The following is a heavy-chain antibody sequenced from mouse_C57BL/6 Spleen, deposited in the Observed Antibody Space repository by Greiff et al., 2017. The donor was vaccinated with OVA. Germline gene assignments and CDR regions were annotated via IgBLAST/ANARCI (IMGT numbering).Heavy chain of an antibody. CDR3: ARRGRYYYGSSYDWYFDV. CDR2: INSDGGST. D-gene: IGHD1-1*01. V-gene: IGHV5-2*01. CDR1: EYEFPSHD. Sequence: EVMLVESGGGLVQPGESLKLSCESNEYEFPSHDMSWVRKTPEKRLELVAAINSDGGSTYYPDTMERRFIISRDNTKKTLYLQMSSLRSEDTALYYCARRGRYYYGSSYDWYFDVWGTGTTVTVSS. J-gene: IGHJ1*03.